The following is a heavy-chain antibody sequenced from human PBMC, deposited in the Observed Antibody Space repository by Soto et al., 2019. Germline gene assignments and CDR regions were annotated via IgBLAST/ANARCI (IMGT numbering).Heavy chain of an antibody. CDR3: ARGRGWRDY. D-gene: IGHD6-19*01. CDR2: MDPKTGNT. J-gene: IGHJ4*02. V-gene: IGHV1-8*01. CDR1: GYSFTSYD. Sequence: ASVKVSCKASGYSFTSYDINWVRQATGQGLEWMGWMDPKTGNTDYGQKFQGRVTMTRNTSISTAYMELSSLTSEDTAVYYCARGRGWRDYWGQGTLVTVAS.